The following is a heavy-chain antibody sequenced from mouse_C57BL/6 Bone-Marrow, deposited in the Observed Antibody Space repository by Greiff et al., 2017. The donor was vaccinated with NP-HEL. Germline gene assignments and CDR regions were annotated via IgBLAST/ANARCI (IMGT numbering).Heavy chain of an antibody. V-gene: IGHV1-81*01. J-gene: IGHJ2*01. CDR1: GYTFTSYG. D-gene: IGHD2-5*01. CDR2: IYPRSGNT. Sequence: VKLMESGAELARPGASVKLSCKASGYTFTSYGISWVKQRTGQGLEWIGEIYPRSGNTYYNEKFKGKATLTADKSSSTAYMELRSLTSEDSAVYFCARSVPYYSNYVDYWGQGTTLTVSS. CDR3: ARSVPYYSNYVDY.